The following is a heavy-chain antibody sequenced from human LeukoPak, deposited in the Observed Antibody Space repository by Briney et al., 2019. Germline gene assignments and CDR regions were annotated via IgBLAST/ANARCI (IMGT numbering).Heavy chain of an antibody. CDR3: AREQGMVRGSWFDP. CDR1: GFTFSSSD. J-gene: IGHJ5*02. V-gene: IGHV3-13*01. Sequence: GGSLRLSCAASGFTFSSSDMHWVRQPTGKGLEWVSAIGTIGDTYYPGSVKGRFTISRENAKNTLYLQMNSLRAGDTAVYYCAREQGMVRGSWFDPWGQGTLVTVSS. D-gene: IGHD3-10*01. CDR2: IGTIGDT.